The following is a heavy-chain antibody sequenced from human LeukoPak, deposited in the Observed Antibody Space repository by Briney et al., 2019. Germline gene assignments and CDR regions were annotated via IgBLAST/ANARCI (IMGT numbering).Heavy chain of an antibody. J-gene: IGHJ4*02. D-gene: IGHD2-2*01. V-gene: IGHV3-30*04. CDR1: GFTFSSYA. CDR2: ISYDGSNK. CDR3: ARGGDIVVVPAAIVLDY. Sequence: GGSLRLSCAASGFTFSSYAMHWVRQAPGKGLEWVAVISYDGSNKYYADSVKGRFTISRDNSKNTLYLRMNSLRAEDTAVYYCARGGDIVVVPAAIVLDYWGQGTLVTVSS.